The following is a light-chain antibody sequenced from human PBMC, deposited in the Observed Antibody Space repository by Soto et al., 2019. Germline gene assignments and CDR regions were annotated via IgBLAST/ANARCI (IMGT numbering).Light chain of an antibody. V-gene: IGKV3-20*01. J-gene: IGKJ5*01. CDR2: GAS. Sequence: IVMTQSPDTLSVSPGARAPLSCRTSQSVNTNLAWYQQKPGQAPRLLIYGASSRATGIPDRFSGSGSGTDFTLTISRLEPEDFAVYYCQQYGSSPPITFGQGTRLEIK. CDR3: QQYGSSPPIT. CDR1: QSVNTN.